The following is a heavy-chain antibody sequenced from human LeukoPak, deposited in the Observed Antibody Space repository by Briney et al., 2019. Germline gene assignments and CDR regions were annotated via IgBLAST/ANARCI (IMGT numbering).Heavy chain of an antibody. J-gene: IGHJ4*02. CDR2: IWYDGGHK. V-gene: IGHV3-33*01. CDR1: GFTFGTYG. D-gene: IGHD1-26*01. Sequence: GGSLRLSCAASGFTFGTYGTHWVRQAPGKGLEWVAVIWYDGGHKYYAGSVKGRFTVSRDNSQNTLYLQMNSLRADDTALYYCARGSELGSTTAFDYWGQGTLVTVSS. CDR3: ARGSELGSTTAFDY.